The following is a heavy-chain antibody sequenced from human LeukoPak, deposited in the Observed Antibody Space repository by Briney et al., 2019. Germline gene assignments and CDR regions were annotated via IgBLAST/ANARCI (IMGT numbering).Heavy chain of an antibody. CDR1: GFILSNAW. Sequence: GGTLRLSCAASGFILSNAWMSWVRQAPGKGLEWVGRIKSKTDSGTTDYAAPVKGRFTISRDDSKNTLYLQMNSLKTEDTAVYYCTSLAMIRGVIPFDYWGQGTLVTVSS. D-gene: IGHD3-10*01. V-gene: IGHV3-15*01. CDR2: IKSKTDSGTT. CDR3: TSLAMIRGVIPFDY. J-gene: IGHJ4*02.